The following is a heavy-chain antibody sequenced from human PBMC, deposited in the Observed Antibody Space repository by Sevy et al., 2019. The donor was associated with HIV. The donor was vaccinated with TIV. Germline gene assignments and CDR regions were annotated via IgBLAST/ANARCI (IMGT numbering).Heavy chain of an antibody. J-gene: IGHJ4*02. Sequence: GGSLRLSCAASGFTVSRNYMSWVRQAPGKGLEWVSVIYSGGSTYYADTVKGRFTISRDNSKNTLNLKMNSLRAEDTAVYYCARERIVGATWGGFDYWGQGTLVTVSS. D-gene: IGHD1-26*01. CDR2: IYSGGST. CDR1: GFTVSRNY. CDR3: ARERIVGATWGGFDY. V-gene: IGHV3-53*01.